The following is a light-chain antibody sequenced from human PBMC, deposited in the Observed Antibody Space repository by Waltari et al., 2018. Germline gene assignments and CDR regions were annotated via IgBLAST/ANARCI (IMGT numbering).Light chain of an antibody. V-gene: IGLV1-47*01. CDR3: ASWDFRLTVWV. CDR2: RDN. J-gene: IGLJ3*02. CDR1: RPTAGSNY. Sequence: QSVLTQPPPASGTPGQKVTISCSGGRPTAGSNYVNWYQHFPGSAPKLLFYRDNQRHSGVPARFSVSKSGTSASLSISDLRPEDEADYYCASWDFRLTVWVFGGGSRLTVL.